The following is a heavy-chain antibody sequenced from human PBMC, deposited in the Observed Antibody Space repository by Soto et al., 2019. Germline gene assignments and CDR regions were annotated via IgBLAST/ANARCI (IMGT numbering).Heavy chain of an antibody. CDR1: GFTFSNYA. D-gene: IGHD4-17*01. CDR2: ISGSGSST. Sequence: GGSLRLSCVVSGFTFSNYAMSWVRQAPGKGLEWVSVISGSGSSTHYADSLRGRFTTSRDNSEKTMYLQMNGLRAEDTAVYYCAKWAYGDYPGWADSWGQGTLVTVSS. CDR3: AKWAYGDYPGWADS. J-gene: IGHJ4*02. V-gene: IGHV3-23*01.